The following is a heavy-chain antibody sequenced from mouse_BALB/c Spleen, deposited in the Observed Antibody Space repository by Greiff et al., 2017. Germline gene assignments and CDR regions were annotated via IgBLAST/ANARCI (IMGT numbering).Heavy chain of an antibody. CDR2: IDPANGNT. Sequence: EVKLMESGAELVKPGASVKLSCTASGFNIKDTYMHWVKQRPEQGLEWIGRIDPANGNTKYDPKFQGKATITADTSSNTAYLQLSSLTSEDTAVYYCARDDYVVFDYWGQGTTLTVSS. V-gene: IGHV14-3*02. CDR1: GFNIKDTY. D-gene: IGHD2-4*01. CDR3: ARDDYVVFDY. J-gene: IGHJ2*01.